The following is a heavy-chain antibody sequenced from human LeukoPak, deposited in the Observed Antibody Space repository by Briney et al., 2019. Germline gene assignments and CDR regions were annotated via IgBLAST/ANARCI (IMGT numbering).Heavy chain of an antibody. CDR3: ARVGPVAGDY. CDR1: GGSFSGYY. D-gene: IGHD6-19*01. CDR2: INHSGST. Sequence: SETLSLTCAVYGGSFSGYYWSWIRQPPGKGLEWIGEINHSGSTNYNPSLKSRVTISVDTSKNQFSLKLSSVTAADTAVYYCARVGPVAGDYWGRGTLVTVSS. J-gene: IGHJ4*02. V-gene: IGHV4-34*01.